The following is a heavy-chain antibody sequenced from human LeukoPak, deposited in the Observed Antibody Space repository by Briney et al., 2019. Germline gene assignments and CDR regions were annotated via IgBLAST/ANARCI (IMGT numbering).Heavy chain of an antibody. D-gene: IGHD2-21*01. CDR1: GGSISSYY. Sequence: SETLSLTCTVSGGSISSYYWSWIRQPPGKGLEWIGYIYYSGSTNYNPSLKSRVTISVDTSKNQFSLKLSSVTAADPAGYSWARGLRLGPFAYWAKETRFTVS. J-gene: IGHJ4*02. CDR3: ARGLRLGPFAY. V-gene: IGHV4-59*01. CDR2: IYYSGST.